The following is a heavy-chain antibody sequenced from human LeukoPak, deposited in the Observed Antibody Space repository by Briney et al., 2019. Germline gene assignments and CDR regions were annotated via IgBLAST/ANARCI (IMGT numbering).Heavy chain of an antibody. V-gene: IGHV3-21*01. Sequence: PGGSLRLSCAASDFTFSTYNMHWVRQAPGKGLEWVSTISSNTDSYIYYANSVRGRFTISRDNSKNTLYLQMNSLRVEDTAIYYCVQSGGTDVWGQGTTVTVSS. CDR2: ISSNTDSYI. CDR3: VQSGGTDV. J-gene: IGHJ6*02. CDR1: DFTFSTYN.